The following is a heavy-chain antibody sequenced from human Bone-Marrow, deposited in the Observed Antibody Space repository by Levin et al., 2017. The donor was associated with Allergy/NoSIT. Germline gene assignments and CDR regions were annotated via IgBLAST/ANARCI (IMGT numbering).Heavy chain of an antibody. J-gene: IGHJ6*03. CDR3: ARDSAAVNVGGYYYYYYMDV. Sequence: PGGSLRLSCAASGFTFSSYAMHWVRQAPGKGLEWVAVISYDGSNKYYADSVKGRFTISRDNSKNTLYLQMNSLRAEDTAVYYCARDSAAVNVGGYYYYYYMDVWGKGTTVTVSS. D-gene: IGHD6-13*01. V-gene: IGHV3-30-3*01. CDR2: ISYDGSNK. CDR1: GFTFSSYA.